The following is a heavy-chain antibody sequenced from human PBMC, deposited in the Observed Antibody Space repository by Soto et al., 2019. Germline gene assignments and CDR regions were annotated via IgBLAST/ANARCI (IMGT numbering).Heavy chain of an antibody. V-gene: IGHV4-39*01. CDR2: IYYSGST. Sequence: SETLSLTCTVSGGSISSSCSYCGWIRQPPGKGLEWIGSIYYSGSTYYNPSLKSRVTISVDTSKNQFSLKLSSVTAADTAVYYCARHAEGWLRLFDYWGQGTLVTVSS. CDR3: ARHAEGWLRLFDY. J-gene: IGHJ4*02. D-gene: IGHD5-12*01. CDR1: GGSISSSCSY.